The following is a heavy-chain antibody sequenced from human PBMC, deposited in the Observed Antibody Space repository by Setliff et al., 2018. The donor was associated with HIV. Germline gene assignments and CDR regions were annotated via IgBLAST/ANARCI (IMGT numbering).Heavy chain of an antibody. J-gene: IGHJ4*02. CDR3: ARGLSFYDPGGFDY. CDR2: IYTSGST. D-gene: IGHD3-22*01. Sequence: KPSETLSLTCTVSGGSISSGGYYWSWIRQPPGKGLEWIGYIYTSGSTNYNPSLKSRVTISVDTSKNQFSLKLSSVTAADTAVYYCARGLSFYDPGGFDYWGQGTLVTVSS. CDR1: GGSISSGGYY. V-gene: IGHV4-61*08.